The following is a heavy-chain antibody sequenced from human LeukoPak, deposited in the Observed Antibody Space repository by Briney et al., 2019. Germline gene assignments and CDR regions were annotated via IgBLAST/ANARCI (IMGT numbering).Heavy chain of an antibody. V-gene: IGHV3-48*01. J-gene: IGHJ4*02. CDR1: GFTYSSYS. CDR3: VRDPAMTEQQPLDY. CDR2: ISSSSSTI. D-gene: IGHD6-13*01. Sequence: GGSLRLSCAASGFTYSSYSMNWVRQAPGKGLEWVSYISSSSSTIYYADSVKGRFTISRDNAKNSLYLQMNSLRAEDTAVYYCVRDPAMTEQQPLDYWGQGTLVTVSS.